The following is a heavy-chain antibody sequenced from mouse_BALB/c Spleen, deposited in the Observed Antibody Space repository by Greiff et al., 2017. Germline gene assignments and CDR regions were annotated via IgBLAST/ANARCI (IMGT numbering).Heavy chain of an antibody. CDR2: IDPANGNT. V-gene: IGHV14-3*02. J-gene: IGHJ3*01. CDR1: GFNIKDTY. Sequence: VQLQQSGAELVKPGASVKLSCTASGFNIKDTYMHWVKQRPEQGLEWIGRIDPANGNTKYDPKFQGKATITADTSSNTAYLQLSSLTSEDTAVYYWARYGYDGAWFAYWGQGTLVTVSA. D-gene: IGHD2-2*01. CDR3: ARYGYDGAWFAY.